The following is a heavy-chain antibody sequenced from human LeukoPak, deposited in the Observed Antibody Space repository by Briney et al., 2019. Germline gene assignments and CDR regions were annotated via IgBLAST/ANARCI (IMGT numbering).Heavy chain of an antibody. V-gene: IGHV3-9*01. D-gene: IGHD3-22*01. Sequence: GRSLRLSCAASGFTFDDYAMHWVRQAPGKGLEWVSGISWNSGSIGYADSVKGRFTISRDNAKNSLYLQMNSLRAEDTALYYCAKADYYDSSGYFYWGQGTLVTVSS. CDR2: ISWNSGSI. CDR3: AKADYYDSSGYFY. J-gene: IGHJ4*02. CDR1: GFTFDDYA.